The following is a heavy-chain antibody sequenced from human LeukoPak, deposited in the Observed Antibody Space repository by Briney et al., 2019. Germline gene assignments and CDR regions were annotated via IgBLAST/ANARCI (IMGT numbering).Heavy chain of an antibody. Sequence: GGSLRLSCAASGFTVSSNYMSWVRQAPGKGLEWVSVIYSGGSTYFADSVKGRFTISRDNSKNTRYLQMNSLRAEDTAVYYCARAEEDYYDSSGYSNWFDPWGQGTLVTVSS. CDR1: GFTVSSNY. CDR2: IYSGGST. CDR3: ARAEEDYYDSSGYSNWFDP. D-gene: IGHD3-22*01. J-gene: IGHJ5*02. V-gene: IGHV3-53*01.